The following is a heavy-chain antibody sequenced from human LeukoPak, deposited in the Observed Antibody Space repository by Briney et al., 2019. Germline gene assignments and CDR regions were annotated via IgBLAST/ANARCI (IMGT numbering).Heavy chain of an antibody. V-gene: IGHV3-43D*03. CDR1: GFTFDDYA. J-gene: IGHJ4*02. Sequence: GGSLRLSCAASGFTFDDYAMYWVRQAPGKGLEWVSFIDWDGGTTYYADSVKGRFTISRDDSKNSLYLQMNSLRAEDTALYYCAKVTDSSGYGWCDYWGQGTLVTVSS. CDR2: IDWDGGTT. D-gene: IGHD3-22*01. CDR3: AKVTDSSGYGWCDY.